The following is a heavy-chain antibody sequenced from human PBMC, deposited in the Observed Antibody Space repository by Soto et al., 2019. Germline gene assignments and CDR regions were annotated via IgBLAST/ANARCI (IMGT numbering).Heavy chain of an antibody. V-gene: IGHV2-5*01. CDR2: IYCNDDK. D-gene: IGHD2-21*01. J-gene: IGHJ3*02. CDR1: GFSLSTSGVG. CDR3: AHRQDRHIVGVSAIDNDAFDI. Sequence: QITLKESGPTLVKPTQTLTLTCTFSGFSLSTSGVGVGWIRQPPGKDLEWLALIYCNDDKHYRPSLKSRLTITQDNSKNQVVLTMTNMDPVDTATYYCAHRQDRHIVGVSAIDNDAFDIWGQGTMVTVSS.